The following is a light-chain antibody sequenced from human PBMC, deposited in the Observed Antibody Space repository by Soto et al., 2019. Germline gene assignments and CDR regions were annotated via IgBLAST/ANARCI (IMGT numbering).Light chain of an antibody. CDR3: ATWDGSLSDVV. CDR1: SSNIGSSY. CDR2: QNN. J-gene: IGLJ2*01. Sequence: QSVLTQPPSVSAAPGQKVTISCSGSSSNIGSSYVSWYQQLPGTAPKLVIYQNNKRPSGIPDRFSGSQSGTSATLGITGLQTGDEATYYCATWDGSLSDVVFGGGTKLTVL. V-gene: IGLV1-51*02.